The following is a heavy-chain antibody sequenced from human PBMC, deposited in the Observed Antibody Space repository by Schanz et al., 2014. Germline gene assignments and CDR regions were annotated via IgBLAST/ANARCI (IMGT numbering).Heavy chain of an antibody. CDR3: ARGGFVDRTSFDS. D-gene: IGHD2-2*01. CDR1: GYSFTDYA. Sequence: QVQLVQSGVEVKRPGASVRVSCKASGYSFTDYAIHWVRQAPGQGLEWMGIINPSGGSTSYAQKFQGRVTITRDTSTSTVYMELSSLRSEDTAVYYCARGGFVDRTSFDSWGQGTLVTVSS. J-gene: IGHJ4*02. CDR2: INPSGGST. V-gene: IGHV1-46*01.